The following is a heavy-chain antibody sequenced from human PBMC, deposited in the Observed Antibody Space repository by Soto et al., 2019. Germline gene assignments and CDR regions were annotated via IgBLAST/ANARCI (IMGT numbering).Heavy chain of an antibody. Sequence: SLKVSCQASGGTFSIYAISWVRQAPGQGLEWMGGIIPIFGTANYAQKFQGRVTITADESTSTAYMELSSLRSEDTAVYYCARHADFFDSRYYYYYGMAVCGQGTTVLVSS. J-gene: IGHJ6*02. V-gene: IGHV1-69*13. CDR2: IIPIFGTA. CDR3: ARHADFFDSRYYYYYGMAV. D-gene: IGHD3-9*01. CDR1: GGTFSIYA.